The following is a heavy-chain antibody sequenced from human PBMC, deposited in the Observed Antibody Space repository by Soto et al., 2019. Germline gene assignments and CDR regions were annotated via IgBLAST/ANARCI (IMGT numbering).Heavy chain of an antibody. V-gene: IGHV4-39*01. CDR3: ARGLTRDYYDSSGYLDY. Sequence: QLQLQELGPGLVKPSETLSLTCTVSGGSISSSSYYWGWIRQPPGKGLEWIGSIYYSGSTYYNPSLKSRVTISVDTSKNQFSLKLSSVTAADTAVYYCARGLTRDYYDSSGYLDYWGQGTLVTVSS. CDR1: GGSISSSSYY. D-gene: IGHD3-22*01. CDR2: IYYSGST. J-gene: IGHJ4*02.